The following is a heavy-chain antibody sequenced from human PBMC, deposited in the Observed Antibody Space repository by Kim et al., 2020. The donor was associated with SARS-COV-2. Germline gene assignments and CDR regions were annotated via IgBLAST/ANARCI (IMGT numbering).Heavy chain of an antibody. CDR1: GGSISSYY. V-gene: IGHV4-59*01. CDR2: IYYSGST. Sequence: SETLSLTCTVSGGSISSYYWSWIRQPPGKGLEWIGYIYYSGSTNYNPSLKSRVTISVDTSKNQFSLKLSSVTAADTAVYYCARGRGSSSWGWDYYYYGMDVWGQGTTVTVSS. CDR3: ARGRGSSSWGWDYYYYGMDV. J-gene: IGHJ6*02. D-gene: IGHD6-13*01.